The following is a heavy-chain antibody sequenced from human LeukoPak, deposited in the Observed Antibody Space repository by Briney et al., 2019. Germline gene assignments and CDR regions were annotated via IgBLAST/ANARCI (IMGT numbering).Heavy chain of an antibody. CDR2: INHSGST. Sequence: PETLSLTCTVSGGSISSSSYYWGWIRQPPGKGLEWIGEINHSGSTSYNPSLKSRVTISVETSKNQFSLNLSSVTAADTAIYYCASGYCGDGSCFDYWGQGTLVTVSS. D-gene: IGHD2-15*01. V-gene: IGHV4-39*01. CDR1: GGSISSSSYY. CDR3: ASGYCGDGSCFDY. J-gene: IGHJ4*02.